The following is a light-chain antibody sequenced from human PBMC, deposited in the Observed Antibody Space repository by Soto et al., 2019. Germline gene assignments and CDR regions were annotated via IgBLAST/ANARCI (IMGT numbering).Light chain of an antibody. CDR3: QQSYSTPHFT. Sequence: DLKMTQSPSSLSASIGDRVTMTCRASQSISTFLNWYRQRPGKAPELLIYSASILQTGVPARFSGSATGTDFTLIISSLHLEDVGTYFCQQSYSTPHFTFGPGTKVDLK. V-gene: IGKV1-39*01. J-gene: IGKJ3*01. CDR1: QSISTF. CDR2: SAS.